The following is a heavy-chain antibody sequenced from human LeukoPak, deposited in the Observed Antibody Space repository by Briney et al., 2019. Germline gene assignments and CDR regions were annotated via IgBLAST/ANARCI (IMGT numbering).Heavy chain of an antibody. CDR2: INPNSGGT. V-gene: IGHV1-2*06. CDR3: ANLHPGYSSSPFDY. Sequence: ASVKVSCKASGYTFTGYYMHWVRQAPGQGLEWMGRINPNSGGTNYAQKFQGRVTMTRDTSISTAYMGLRRLRSDDTAVYYCANLHPGYSSSPFDYWGQGTLVTVSS. CDR1: GYTFTGYY. D-gene: IGHD6-6*01. J-gene: IGHJ4*02.